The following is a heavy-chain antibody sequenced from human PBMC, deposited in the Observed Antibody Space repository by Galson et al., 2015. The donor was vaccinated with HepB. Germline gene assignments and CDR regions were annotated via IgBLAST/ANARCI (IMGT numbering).Heavy chain of an antibody. CDR2: VTSGGDNT. J-gene: IGHJ4*02. CDR3: VTTVRGINY. D-gene: IGHD3-10*01. Sequence: SLRLSCAASGFTFNSYAMAWVRQAPGKGLEWVSVVTSGGDNTIYADSATGRVIVSREKFTNTFYLQTSSLRADDTAVYYCVTTVRGINYWGQGTLLTVSS. V-gene: IGHV3-23*01. CDR1: GFTFNSYA.